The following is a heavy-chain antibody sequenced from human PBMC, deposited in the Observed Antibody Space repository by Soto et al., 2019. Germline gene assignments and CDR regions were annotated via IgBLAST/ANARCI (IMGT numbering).Heavy chain of an antibody. V-gene: IGHV1-3*05. J-gene: IGHJ4*02. CDR3: SRSIVMVTALDY. CDR1: GYTFTSYA. CDR2: INAGNVNT. D-gene: IGHD2-21*02. Sequence: QVQLVQSGDEEKKPWASVKVSCKSSGYTFTSYAMHCVRQAPGHSLEWMGWINAGNVNTKYSQKFQGRFTITRDPSASPAYMEMSSLRSEYTAVDYCSRSIVMVTALDYWCQGNLVTVSA.